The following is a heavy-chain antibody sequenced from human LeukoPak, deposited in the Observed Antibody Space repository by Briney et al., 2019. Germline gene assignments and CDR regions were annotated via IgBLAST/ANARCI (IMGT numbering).Heavy chain of an antibody. V-gene: IGHV4-34*01. D-gene: IGHD6-6*01. CDR2: INHSGST. CDR3: ARGLRKYSSSSSPVY. Sequence: PSETLSLTCAVYGGSFSGYYWSWIRQPPGKGLEWIGEINHSGSTNYNPSLKRRVTISVDTSKNQFSLKLSSVTAADTAVYYCARGLRKYSSSSSPVYWGQGTLVTVSS. CDR1: GGSFSGYY. J-gene: IGHJ4*02.